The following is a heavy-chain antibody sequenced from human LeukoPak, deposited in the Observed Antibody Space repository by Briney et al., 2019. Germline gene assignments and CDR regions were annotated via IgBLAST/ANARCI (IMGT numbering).Heavy chain of an antibody. J-gene: IGHJ6*03. CDR3: ARILGRYYYYYMDV. CDR1: GYTFTSYD. D-gene: IGHD2-15*01. V-gene: IGHV1-8*01. CDR2: MNPNSGNT. Sequence: GASVKVSCKASGYTFTSYDINWVRQATGQGLEWMGWMNPNSGNTGYAQKFQGRVTMTRNTSISTAYMELSGLRSEDTAVYYCARILGRYYYYYMDVWGKGTTVTVSS.